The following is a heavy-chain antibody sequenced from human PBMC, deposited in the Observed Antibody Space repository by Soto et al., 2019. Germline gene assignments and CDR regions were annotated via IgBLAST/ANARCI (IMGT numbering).Heavy chain of an antibody. Sequence: QVQLQESGPGLVKPSQTLSLTCAVSGGSISSGDYYWSWVRQPPGKGLEWIGYISYTGTTYYNPSLKSRVTMSVDTSKNQFSLQLTSVTAVDTAVYYCARTTLRRGNFDSWGQGTLVTVSS. D-gene: IGHD1-1*01. J-gene: IGHJ4*02. CDR2: ISYTGTT. CDR1: GGSISSGDYY. V-gene: IGHV4-30-4*01. CDR3: ARTTLRRGNFDS.